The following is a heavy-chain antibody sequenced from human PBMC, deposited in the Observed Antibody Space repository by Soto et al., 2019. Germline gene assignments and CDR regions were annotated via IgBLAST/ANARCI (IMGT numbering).Heavy chain of an antibody. D-gene: IGHD6-19*01. V-gene: IGHV1-69*01. Sequence: QVQLEQSGAEVKQPGSSVRVSCKTSGGTFSTYAINWVRQAPGQGLEWMGAIIPLFGTADYSQKFQGRVTLPADESTSTAYRELSSLRSADTAVYFCARPKGTYSSGYYYFDFWGQGTLVTVSS. J-gene: IGHJ4*02. CDR2: IIPLFGTA. CDR1: GGTFSTYA. CDR3: ARPKGTYSSGYYYFDF.